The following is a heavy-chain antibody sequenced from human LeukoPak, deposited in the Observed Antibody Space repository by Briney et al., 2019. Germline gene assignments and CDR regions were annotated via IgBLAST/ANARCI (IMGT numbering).Heavy chain of an antibody. CDR1: GFTFSDYY. J-gene: IGHJ3*02. Sequence: GGSLRLSCAASGFTFSDYYMSWIRQAPGKGLEWVSYISSSGSTIYYADSVKGRFTISRDNAKNSLYLQMNSLRAEDTAVYYCARASITMIVVVITRDDAFDIWGQGTMVTVSS. V-gene: IGHV3-11*01. CDR3: ARASITMIVVVITRDDAFDI. D-gene: IGHD3-22*01. CDR2: ISSSGSTI.